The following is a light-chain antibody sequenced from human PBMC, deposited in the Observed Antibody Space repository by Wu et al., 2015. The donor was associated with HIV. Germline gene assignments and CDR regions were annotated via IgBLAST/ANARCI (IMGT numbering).Light chain of an antibody. J-gene: IGKJ5*01. V-gene: IGKV3D-20*02. CDR1: QIITSSY. CDR3: QHRSTWPLT. Sequence: EVVLTQSPVTLSLSPGERATLSCRASQIITSSYLAWYQQKPGQAPRLLIYGASYRAPGIPDRVSGSGSGTDFTLTISRLEPEDFAVYYCQHRSTWPLTFGQGTRLEIK. CDR2: GAS.